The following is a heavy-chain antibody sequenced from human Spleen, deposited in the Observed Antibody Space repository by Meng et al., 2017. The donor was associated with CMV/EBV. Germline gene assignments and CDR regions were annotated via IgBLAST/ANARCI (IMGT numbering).Heavy chain of an antibody. CDR2: MWYDGSNE. D-gene: IGHD3-3*01. V-gene: IGHV3-33*06. J-gene: IGHJ5*02. CDR1: GFSFSNSA. Sequence: GESLKISCAASGFSFSNSAMHWVRQAPGKGLQWVALMWYDGSNEYYADSVQGRFTISRDNSKNTLYLQMNSLRAEDTAVYYCAKGPTDFWSGYYIVSWGQGTLVTVSS. CDR3: AKGPTDFWSGYYIVS.